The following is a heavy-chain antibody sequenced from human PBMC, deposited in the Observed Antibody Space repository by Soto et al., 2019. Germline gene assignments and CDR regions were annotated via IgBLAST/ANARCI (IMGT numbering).Heavy chain of an antibody. V-gene: IGHV3-11*05. CDR3: XXXXXXXXXXXSQRLDH. J-gene: IGHJ4*02. CDR1: GFDFGSYY. Sequence: QVQLVESGGALVKPGGSLRLSCVTSGFDFGSYYMTWIRXXXXXGLEWVSHISSQSIYTNYAASVKGRFTISRDNAKNXLXXXXXXXXXXXXXXXXXXXXXXXXXXXXSQRLDHWGQGTLVIVSS. CDR2: ISSQSIYT.